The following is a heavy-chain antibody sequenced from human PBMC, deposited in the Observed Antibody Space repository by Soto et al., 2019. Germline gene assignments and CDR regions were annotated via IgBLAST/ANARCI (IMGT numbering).Heavy chain of an antibody. CDR3: ARGRPSYCAMDV. J-gene: IGHJ6*01. CDR1: GDSVSTNSAA. Sequence: SQTLSLTCVISGDSVSTNSAAWNWIRQSPSRGLEWLGRTYFWSRWKNDYAESVKSRITVNADASKHQFFLHLDSVTSEDTGVYYCARGRPSYCAMDV. V-gene: IGHV6-1*01. CDR2: TYFWSRWKN.